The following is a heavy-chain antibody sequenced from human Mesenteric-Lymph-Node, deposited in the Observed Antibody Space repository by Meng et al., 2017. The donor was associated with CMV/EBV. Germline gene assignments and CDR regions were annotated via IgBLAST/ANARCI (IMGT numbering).Heavy chain of an antibody. CDR1: GFTVSSNY. Sequence: GGSLRLSCAASGFTVSSNYMSWVRQAPGKGLEWVSVVYSGGSTHYADSVKGRFTISRDNSKNTLYLQMNSLRAEDTAVYYCARANKPRYCSSTSCYSDDYYGVDVWGQGTTVTVSS. V-gene: IGHV3-53*01. J-gene: IGHJ6*02. CDR2: VYSGGST. D-gene: IGHD2-2*02. CDR3: ARANKPRYCSSTSCYSDDYYGVDV.